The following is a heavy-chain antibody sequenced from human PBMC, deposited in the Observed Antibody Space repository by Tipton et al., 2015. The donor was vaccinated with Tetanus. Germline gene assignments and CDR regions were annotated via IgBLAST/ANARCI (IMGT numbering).Heavy chain of an antibody. J-gene: IGHJ6*02. CDR1: GYNFVNFG. CDR3: ARVQEQRIYYYGMDV. D-gene: IGHD6-25*01. V-gene: IGHV1-18*01. Sequence: QVQLVQSGAEVKEPGASVKVSCKASGYNFVNFGISWVRQVPGQGLEWMGWISAYNGKTKYAQRLQGRVTMTTDRSASTAYMDLRRLRSDDTAVYYCARVQEQRIYYYGMDVWGQGTTVTVSS. CDR2: ISAYNGKT.